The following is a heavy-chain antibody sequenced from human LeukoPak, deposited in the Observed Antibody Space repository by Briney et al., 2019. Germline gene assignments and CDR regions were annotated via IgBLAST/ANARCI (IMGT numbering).Heavy chain of an antibody. V-gene: IGHV4-59*08. J-gene: IGHJ4*02. CDR3: ASHGPSGHDVLT. CDR1: GGSISGYY. CDR2: VYYTGTT. D-gene: IGHD5-12*01. Sequence: PSETLSLTCSVSGGSISGYYWNWIRRPPGKGLEWIGYVYYTGTTSYNPSLKSRLSISVDTSKSQFFLKLSSVTAADTAVYYCASHGPSGHDVLTWGQGTLVTVSS.